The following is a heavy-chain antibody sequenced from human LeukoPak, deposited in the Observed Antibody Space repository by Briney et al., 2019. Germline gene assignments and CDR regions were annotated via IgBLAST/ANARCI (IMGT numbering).Heavy chain of an antibody. CDR2: IYYSGST. V-gene: IGHV4-39*01. D-gene: IGHD6-19*01. CDR1: GGSISSSSYY. CDR3: ARGGGAVAWPPDNWFDP. J-gene: IGHJ5*02. Sequence: SETLSLTCTVSGGSISSSSYYWGWIRQPPGKGLEWIGSIYYSGSTYYNPSLKSRVTISVDTSKNQFSLKLSSVTAADTAVYYCARGGGAVAWPPDNWFDPWGQGTLVTVSS.